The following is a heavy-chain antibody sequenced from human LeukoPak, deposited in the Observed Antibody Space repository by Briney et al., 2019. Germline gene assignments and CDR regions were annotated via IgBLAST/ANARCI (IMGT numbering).Heavy chain of an antibody. CDR2: ISGSDGRT. J-gene: IGHJ4*02. CDR3: AKTGGTHRGFDS. D-gene: IGHD1-26*01. Sequence: PGGSLRLSCAASGFTFSDYAMSWVRQAPGKGLEWVSSISGSDGRTHYADSVKDRCIISRNNSKNTLYLHMNRLSVENTAVHYCAKTGGTHRGFDSWGQGTVVTVSS. V-gene: IGHV3-23*01. CDR1: GFTFSDYA.